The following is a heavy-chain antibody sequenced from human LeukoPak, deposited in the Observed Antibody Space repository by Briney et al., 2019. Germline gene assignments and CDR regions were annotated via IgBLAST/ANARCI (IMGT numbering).Heavy chain of an antibody. J-gene: IGHJ3*02. V-gene: IGHV3-48*03. CDR3: ARDEVSFDI. CDR2: ISSSGSTI. CDR1: GFTFSSYE. Sequence: GGSLRLSCAASGFTFSSYEMNWVRQAPGKGLEWVSYISSSGSTIYYAESVKGRFTISRDNAKNSLYLQMNTLRAEVTAVYYCARDEVSFDIWGQGTMVTVSS.